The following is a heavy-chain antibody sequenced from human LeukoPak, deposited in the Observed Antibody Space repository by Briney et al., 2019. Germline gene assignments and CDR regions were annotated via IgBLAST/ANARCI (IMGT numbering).Heavy chain of an antibody. Sequence: PGGSLRLSCAASGFTFSTCAMSWVRQAPGKGLEWVSTISGSGSNTYYADSVKGRFTISRGNSKNALYLQMHSLRADDTAVYFCAKTPRGYTYVPDYWGQGTLVTVSS. V-gene: IGHV3-23*01. CDR1: GFTFSTCA. J-gene: IGHJ4*02. CDR3: AKTPRGYTYVPDY. D-gene: IGHD5-18*01. CDR2: ISGSGSNT.